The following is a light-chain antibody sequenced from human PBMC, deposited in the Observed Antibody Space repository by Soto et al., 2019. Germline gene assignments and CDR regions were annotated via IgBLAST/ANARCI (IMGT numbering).Light chain of an antibody. J-gene: IGLJ2*01. CDR2: EGS. CDR3: CSYAGSSTWE. V-gene: IGLV2-23*01. Sequence: QSALTQPASVSGSPGQPITISCTGTSSDVGTYNLVSWYQQHPGKAPKLMIYEGSKRPSGVSNRFSGSKSGNTASLTISGLQAEDEADYYCCSYAGSSTWEFGGGTKLTVL. CDR1: SSDVGTYNL.